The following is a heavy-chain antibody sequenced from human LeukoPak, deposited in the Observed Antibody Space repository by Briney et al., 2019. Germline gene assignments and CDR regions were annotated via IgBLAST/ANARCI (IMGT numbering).Heavy chain of an antibody. Sequence: SETLSLTCTVSGGSISSGDYYWSWIRQPPGKGLEWIGYIYYSGSTYYNPSLKSRVTMSVDTSKNQFSLKLSSVTAADTAVYYCAGTVTTEFDYWGQGTLVTVSS. CDR2: IYYSGST. CDR3: AGTVTTEFDY. V-gene: IGHV4-30-4*01. J-gene: IGHJ4*02. D-gene: IGHD4-17*01. CDR1: GGSISSGDYY.